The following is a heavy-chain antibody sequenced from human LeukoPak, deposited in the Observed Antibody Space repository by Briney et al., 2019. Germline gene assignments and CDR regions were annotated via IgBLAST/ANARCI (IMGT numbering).Heavy chain of an antibody. V-gene: IGHV3-21*01. Sequence: GGSLRLPCAASGFTFSSYSMNWVRQAPGKGLEWVSSISSSSSYIYYADSVKGRFTISRDNAKNSLYLQMNSLRAEDTAVYYCARVPLSYGMDIWGQGTTVTVSS. CDR3: ARVPLSYGMDI. CDR1: GFTFSSYS. CDR2: ISSSSSYI. J-gene: IGHJ6*02.